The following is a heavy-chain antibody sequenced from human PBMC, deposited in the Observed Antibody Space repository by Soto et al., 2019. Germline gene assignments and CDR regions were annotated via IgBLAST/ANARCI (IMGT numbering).Heavy chain of an antibody. V-gene: IGHV5-51*01. CDR1: VDSFTKYW. Sequence: GESLKISCKGSVDSFTKYWIAWVRQVPGKGLEWMGIVYPDDSDTRYSPSFHGQVTISADKSTTTAYLQWSTLKASDTAVYYCARQDVENGMDVWGQGTTVTVS. J-gene: IGHJ6*02. CDR3: ARQDVENGMDV. CDR2: VYPDDSDT.